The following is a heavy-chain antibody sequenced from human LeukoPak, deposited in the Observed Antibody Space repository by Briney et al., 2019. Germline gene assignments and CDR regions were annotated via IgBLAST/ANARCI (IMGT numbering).Heavy chain of an antibody. CDR3: ARSNDYGDYFSPHDAFDI. J-gene: IGHJ3*02. V-gene: IGHV6-1*01. CDR1: GDSVSSNSAA. Sequence: SQTLSLTCAISGDSVSSNSAAWNWIRQSPSRGLEWLGRTYYRSKWYNDYAVSVKSRITINPDTSKNQFSLQLNSVTPEDTAVYYCARSNDYGDYFSPHDAFDIWGQGTMVTVSS. CDR2: TYYRSKWYN. D-gene: IGHD4-17*01.